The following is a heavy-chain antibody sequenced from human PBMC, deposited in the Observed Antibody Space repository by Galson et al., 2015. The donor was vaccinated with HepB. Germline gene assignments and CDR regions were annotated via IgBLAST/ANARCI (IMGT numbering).Heavy chain of an antibody. V-gene: IGHV3-7*01. CDR3: ARDYWASGSHDC. Sequence: SLRLSCAASGFSLSNYWMSWIRQAPGKGLEWVANIKQDGSVQHYVDSVEGRFTISRENAKNSLYLQINSLRVEDTAVYYCARDYWASGSHDCWGQGTLVTVSA. CDR2: IKQDGSVQ. CDR1: GFSLSNYW. J-gene: IGHJ4*02. D-gene: IGHD3-10*01.